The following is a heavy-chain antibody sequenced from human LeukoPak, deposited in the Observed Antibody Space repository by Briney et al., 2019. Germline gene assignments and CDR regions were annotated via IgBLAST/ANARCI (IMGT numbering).Heavy chain of an antibody. CDR1: GYTFTSYY. D-gene: IGHD2-2*01. CDR2: INTSGGST. V-gene: IGHV1-46*01. CDR3: ARGRGVVVPAAPTGDPFDI. Sequence: ASVKVSCKASGYTFTSYYMHWVRQAPGQGLEWMGIINTSGGSTSYAQKFQGRVTMTRDTSTSTVYMELSSLTSEDTAVYYCARGRGVVVPAAPTGDPFDIWGQGTMVTVSS. J-gene: IGHJ3*02.